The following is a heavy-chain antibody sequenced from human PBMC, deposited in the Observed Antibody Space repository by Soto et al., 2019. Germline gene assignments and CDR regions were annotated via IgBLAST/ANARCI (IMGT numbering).Heavy chain of an antibody. CDR3: ASYGSGSQDY. CDR1: GFTFSSYE. D-gene: IGHD3-10*01. CDR2: INHSGST. Sequence: GSLRLSCAASGFTFSSYEMSWIRQPPGKGLEWIGEINHSGSTNYNPSLKSRVTISVDTSKNQFSLKLSSVTAADTAVYYCASYGSGSQDYWGQGTLVTVSS. J-gene: IGHJ4*02. V-gene: IGHV4-34*01.